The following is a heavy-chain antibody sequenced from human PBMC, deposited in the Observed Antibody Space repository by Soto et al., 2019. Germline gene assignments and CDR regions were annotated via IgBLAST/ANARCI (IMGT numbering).Heavy chain of an antibody. D-gene: IGHD3-9*01. Sequence: QVQLVQSGAEVKKPGASVKVSCKASGYTFTSYGISWVRQAPGQGLEWMGWISAYNGNTNYAQKLQGRVTMTTDTSTSTAYMELRSLRSDDTAVYYCARVATYYDILTGPDYYGMDVWGQGTTVTVSS. CDR1: GYTFTSYG. J-gene: IGHJ6*02. V-gene: IGHV1-18*01. CDR2: ISAYNGNT. CDR3: ARVATYYDILTGPDYYGMDV.